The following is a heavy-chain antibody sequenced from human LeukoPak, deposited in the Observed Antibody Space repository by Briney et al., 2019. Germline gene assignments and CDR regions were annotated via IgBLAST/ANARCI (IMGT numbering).Heavy chain of an antibody. Sequence: GGSLRLSCAASGFTFSSYAMNWVRQAPGKGLEWVSVISGSGGNTYYADSVKGRFTISRDNAKNSLYLQMSSLRAEDMALYYCAKDIPPKNWGQGTLVTVSS. V-gene: IGHV3-23*01. CDR3: AKDIPPKN. CDR1: GFTFSSYA. J-gene: IGHJ4*02. CDR2: ISGSGGNT. D-gene: IGHD2-21*01.